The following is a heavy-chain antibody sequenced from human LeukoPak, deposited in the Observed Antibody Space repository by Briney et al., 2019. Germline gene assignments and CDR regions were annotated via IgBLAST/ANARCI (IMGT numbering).Heavy chain of an antibody. J-gene: IGHJ4*02. V-gene: IGHV3-23*01. Sequence: GGSLTLSCAASGFTFSSYAMSWVRQAPGKGPEWVSGISPSGGGAYYADSVKGRFNISRDTSENTVYLQMDSLRAEDTAIYYCAKDRPLRYFGGAIDYWGQGALVTVSS. CDR2: ISPSGGGA. D-gene: IGHD3-9*01. CDR1: GFTFSSYA. CDR3: AKDRPLRYFGGAIDY.